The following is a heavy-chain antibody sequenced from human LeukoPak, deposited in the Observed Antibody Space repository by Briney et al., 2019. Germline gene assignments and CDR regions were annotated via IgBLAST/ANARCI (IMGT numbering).Heavy chain of an antibody. Sequence: PGGSLRLSCAASGFTFSSYGMHWVRQAPGKGLEWVAVLWYDGSNKYCADSVKGRFTISRDNSKNTLYLQMNSLRAEDTALYYCARDSTGYYSLDYWGQGTLVTVSS. CDR3: ARDSTGYYSLDY. J-gene: IGHJ4*02. CDR1: GFTFSSYG. D-gene: IGHD3-22*01. V-gene: IGHV3-33*01. CDR2: LWYDGSNK.